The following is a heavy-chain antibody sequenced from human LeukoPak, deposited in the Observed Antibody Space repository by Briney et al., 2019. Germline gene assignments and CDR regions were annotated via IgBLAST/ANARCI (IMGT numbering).Heavy chain of an antibody. D-gene: IGHD6-13*01. J-gene: IGHJ1*01. CDR3: ATDLLFSEAAAVKEYFQH. CDR1: GYTLTELS. Sequence: GSSVKVSCKVSGYTLTELSMHWVRQAPGKGLEWMGGFDPEDGETIYAQKFQGRVTMTEDTSTDTAYMELSSLRSEDTAVYYCATDLLFSEAAAVKEYFQHWGQGTLVTVSS. V-gene: IGHV1-24*01. CDR2: FDPEDGET.